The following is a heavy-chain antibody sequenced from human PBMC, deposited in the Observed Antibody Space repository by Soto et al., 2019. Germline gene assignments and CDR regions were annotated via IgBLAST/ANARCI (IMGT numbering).Heavy chain of an antibody. Sequence: QVQLVQSGAEVKKPGASVKVSCKASGYTFTSYGISWVRQAPGQGLEWMGWISAYNGNTKYAQKLQGRLTTTTDTSTSTAYMELRSLRSDDTAVYYCASDLGGSYYAPVDYWGQGTLVTVSS. V-gene: IGHV1-18*01. D-gene: IGHD1-26*01. CDR1: GYTFTSYG. CDR3: ASDLGGSYYAPVDY. CDR2: ISAYNGNT. J-gene: IGHJ4*02.